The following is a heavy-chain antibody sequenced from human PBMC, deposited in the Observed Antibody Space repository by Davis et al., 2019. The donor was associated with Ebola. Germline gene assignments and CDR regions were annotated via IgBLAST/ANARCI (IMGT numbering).Heavy chain of an antibody. CDR1: GFTFSDYY. J-gene: IGHJ5*02. CDR2: ISTSGTTI. V-gene: IGHV3-11*04. D-gene: IGHD3-9*01. Sequence: PGGSLRLSCSASGFTFSDYYMSWIRQAPGKGLEWVSYISTSGTTIYYADSVKGRFTISRDNAKNSLYLQMNSLRAEDTAVYYCARDGAYYDILTGWNWFDPWGQGTLVTVSS. CDR3: ARDGAYYDILTGWNWFDP.